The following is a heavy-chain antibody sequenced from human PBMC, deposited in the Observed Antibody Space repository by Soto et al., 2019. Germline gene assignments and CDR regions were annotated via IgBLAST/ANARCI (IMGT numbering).Heavy chain of an antibody. Sequence: GGSLRLSCTASGFTFGDYAMSWFRQAPGKGLEWVGFIRSKAYGGTTEYAASVKGRFTISRDDSKSIAYLQMNSLKTEDTAVYYCTRDREDYDFWSGYSTQDYWGQGTLVTVSS. J-gene: IGHJ4*02. CDR2: IRSKAYGGTT. CDR1: GFTFGDYA. D-gene: IGHD3-3*01. V-gene: IGHV3-49*03. CDR3: TRDREDYDFWSGYSTQDY.